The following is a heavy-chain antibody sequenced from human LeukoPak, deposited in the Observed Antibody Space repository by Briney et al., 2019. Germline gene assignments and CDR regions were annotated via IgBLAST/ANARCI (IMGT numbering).Heavy chain of an antibody. CDR3: ARDVASTYSYGLYYYYYYGMDV. D-gene: IGHD5-18*01. V-gene: IGHV1-18*01. J-gene: IGHJ6*02. CDR1: GYTFTSYG. CDR2: ISAYNGNT. Sequence: ASVKVSCKASGYTFTSYGISWVRQAPGQGLEWMGWISAYNGNTNYAQKLQGRVTMTTDTSTSTVYMELSSLRSEDTAVYYCARDVASTYSYGLYYYYYYGMDVWGQGTTVTVSS.